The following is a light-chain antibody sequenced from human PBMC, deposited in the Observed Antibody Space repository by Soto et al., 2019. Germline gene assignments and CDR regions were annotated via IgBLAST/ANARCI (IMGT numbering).Light chain of an antibody. J-gene: IGKJ2*01. Sequence: DIQITHSPSSLSASVVDGVTITCLASQSISSYLNWYQQKPGKAPKLLIYAASSLQSAVPSRFSGSGSGTDFTLTISSLQPEDFATYYCQQSYSTPYNFAQGTKVDIK. V-gene: IGKV1-39*01. CDR3: QQSYSTPYN. CDR1: QSISSY. CDR2: AAS.